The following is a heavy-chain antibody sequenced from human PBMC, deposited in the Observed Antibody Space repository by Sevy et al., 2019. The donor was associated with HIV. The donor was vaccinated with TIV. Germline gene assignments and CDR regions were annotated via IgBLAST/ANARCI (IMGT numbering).Heavy chain of an antibody. CDR3: SRSVYGSGTYLNDY. Sequence: ASVKVSCKASGYTFTGYYIHWVRQAPGQGLEWMGWIIPSSGGTNYGQKFLGRVTTTRDTSISTAYLELHRLTSDDTAVYYCSRSVYGSGTYLNDYWGQGTLVTVSS. CDR1: GYTFTGYY. CDR2: IIPSSGGT. D-gene: IGHD3-10*01. J-gene: IGHJ4*02. V-gene: IGHV1-2*02.